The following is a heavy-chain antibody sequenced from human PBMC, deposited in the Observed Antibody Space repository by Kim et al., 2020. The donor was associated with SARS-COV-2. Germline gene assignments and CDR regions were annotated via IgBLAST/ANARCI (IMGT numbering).Heavy chain of an antibody. V-gene: IGHV1-2*02. CDR3: ARVKFDWLFFDYGESTTFDY. CDR2: INPNSGGT. Sequence: ASVKVSCKASGYTFTGYYMHWVRQAPGQGLEWMGWINPNSGGTNYAQKFQGRVTMTRDTSISTAYMELSRLRSDDTAVYYCARVKFDWLFFDYGESTTFDYWGQGTLVTVSS. CDR1: GYTFTGYY. J-gene: IGHJ4*02. D-gene: IGHD3-9*01.